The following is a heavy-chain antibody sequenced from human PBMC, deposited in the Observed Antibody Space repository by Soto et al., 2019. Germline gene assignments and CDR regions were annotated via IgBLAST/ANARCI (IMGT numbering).Heavy chain of an antibody. V-gene: IGHV3-23*01. CDR3: AKGSKGGDSSGYPPFQH. Sequence: PGGSLILSCAASGFTFSSYAMSWVRQAPGKGLEWVSAISGSGGSTYYADSVKGRFTISRDNSKNTLYLQMNSLRAEDTAVYYYAKGSKGGDSSGYPPFQHWGQGTLVTVSS. J-gene: IGHJ1*01. CDR1: GFTFSSYA. D-gene: IGHD3-22*01. CDR2: ISGSGGST.